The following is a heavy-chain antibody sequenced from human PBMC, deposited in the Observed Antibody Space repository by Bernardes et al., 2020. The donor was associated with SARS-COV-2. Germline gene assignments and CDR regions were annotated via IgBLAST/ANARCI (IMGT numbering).Heavy chain of an antibody. J-gene: IGHJ4*02. V-gene: IGHV1-18*01. CDR3: ARNISQYYFDY. CDR1: GYTFTNYG. Sequence: SVKVSCKTSGYTFTNYGISWVRQAPGQGPEWMGWTSAYNDNTKYAQEFQGRVTLTTDTSTSTAYMELRSLRSDDTAIYYCARNISQYYFDYWGQGSLVTVSS. CDR2: TSAYNDNT. D-gene: IGHD3-9*01.